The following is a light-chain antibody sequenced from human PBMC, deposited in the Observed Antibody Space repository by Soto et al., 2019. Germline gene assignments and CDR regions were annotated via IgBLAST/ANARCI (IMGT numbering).Light chain of an antibody. CDR1: QSVSSK. V-gene: IGKV3-15*01. CDR3: QQYNDWPPA. J-gene: IGKJ4*01. Sequence: ETVMTQSPATLSLSPGERATLSCRASQSVSSKLVWYQQKPGQAPRFLIYGASTRATGIPARFRRSGSGTEFTLTIDSLQSEDFAVYYCQQYNDWPPAFGGGTKVEIK. CDR2: GAS.